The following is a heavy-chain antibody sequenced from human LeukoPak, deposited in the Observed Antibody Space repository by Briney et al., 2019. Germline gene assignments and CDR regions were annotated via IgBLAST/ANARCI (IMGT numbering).Heavy chain of an antibody. CDR3: AREFKGSGKSSFDY. J-gene: IGHJ4*02. Sequence: ASVKVSCKASGGTFSSYAISWVRQAPGQGLEWMGRIIPIFGTANYAQKFQGRVTITTDESTSTAYMELSSLRSEDTAGYYCAREFKGSGKSSFDYWGQGTLVTVSS. V-gene: IGHV1-69*05. D-gene: IGHD3-10*01. CDR1: GGTFSSYA. CDR2: IIPIFGTA.